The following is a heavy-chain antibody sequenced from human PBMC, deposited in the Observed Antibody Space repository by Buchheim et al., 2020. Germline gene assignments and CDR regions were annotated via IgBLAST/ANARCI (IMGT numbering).Heavy chain of an antibody. CDR1: GFSFSTYD. CDR3: AKMYGNNYADDGMDV. CDR2: ISYDGSDK. V-gene: IGHV3-30*18. J-gene: IGHJ6*02. Sequence: QVQLVESGGGVVQPGRSLRLSCAASGFSFSTYDMPWVRQAPGKGLEWVALISYDGSDKYYADAVKGRFTISRDNSKNTLYLQMNSLSAEDTAVYYCAKMYGNNYADDGMDVWGQGT. D-gene: IGHD4-11*01.